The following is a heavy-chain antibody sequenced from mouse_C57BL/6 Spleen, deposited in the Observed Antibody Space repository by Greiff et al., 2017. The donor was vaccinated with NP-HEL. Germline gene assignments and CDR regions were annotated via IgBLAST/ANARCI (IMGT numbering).Heavy chain of an antibody. CDR2: IDPSDSYT. Sequence: QVQLQQPGAELVKPGASVKLSCKASGYTFTSYWMQWVKQRPGQGLEWIGEIDPSDSYTNYNQKFKGKATLTVDTSSSTAYMQLSSLTSEDSAVYYCARTYYGVATRGFAYWGQGTLVTVSA. CDR3: ARTYYGVATRGFAY. CDR1: GYTFTSYW. V-gene: IGHV1-50*01. J-gene: IGHJ3*01. D-gene: IGHD1-1*01.